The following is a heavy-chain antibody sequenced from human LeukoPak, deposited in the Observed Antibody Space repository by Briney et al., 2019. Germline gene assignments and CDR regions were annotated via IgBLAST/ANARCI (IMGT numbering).Heavy chain of an antibody. Sequence: GGSLRLSCAASGFTFSSYWMSWVRQAPGKGLEWVANIKQDGSEKYHVDSVKGRFTISRDNAKNSLYLQMNSLRAEDTAVYYCARDLSGIQLWLRDAFDIWGQGTMVTVSS. J-gene: IGHJ3*02. D-gene: IGHD5-18*01. V-gene: IGHV3-7*01. CDR1: GFTFSSYW. CDR2: IKQDGSEK. CDR3: ARDLSGIQLWLRDAFDI.